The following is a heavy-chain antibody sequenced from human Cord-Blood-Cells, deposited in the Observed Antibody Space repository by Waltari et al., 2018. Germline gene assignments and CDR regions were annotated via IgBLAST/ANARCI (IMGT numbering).Heavy chain of an antibody. Sequence: EVQLVESGGVVVQPGGSLRRSCAASGFTFDDYTMHWVRPAPGKGLEWVSLISWDGGSTYYAYSVKGRFTISRDNSKNSLYLQMNSLRTEDTALYYCAKDRYSSSWYYFDYWGQGTLVTVSS. D-gene: IGHD6-13*01. CDR3: AKDRYSSSWYYFDY. J-gene: IGHJ4*02. V-gene: IGHV3-43*01. CDR2: ISWDGGST. CDR1: GFTFDDYT.